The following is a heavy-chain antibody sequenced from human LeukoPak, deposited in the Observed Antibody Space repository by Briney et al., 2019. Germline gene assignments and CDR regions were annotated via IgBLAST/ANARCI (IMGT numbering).Heavy chain of an antibody. V-gene: IGHV3-66*01. CDR3: AHGNYPLSY. D-gene: IGHD4-17*01. Sequence: GGSQRLSCAASGLSGSGNYCNWVRQAPGKGLEWVSLLYADSNARYADYVKGRFTFSRDSTKNTLYLQMNSLRVEDTAVYYCAHGNYPLSYWGQGALVTVSS. CDR2: LYADSNA. CDR1: GLSGSGNY. J-gene: IGHJ4*02.